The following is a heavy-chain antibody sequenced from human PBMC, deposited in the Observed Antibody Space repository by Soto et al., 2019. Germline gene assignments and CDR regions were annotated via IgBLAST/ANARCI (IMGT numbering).Heavy chain of an antibody. CDR2: IHWDDEK. CDR1: GFSLRTSGVG. CDR3: VHRIQVVGQWFFDI. D-gene: IGHD6-19*01. J-gene: IGHJ2*01. V-gene: IGHV2-5*02. Sequence: QIALRESGPTLVKPTQTLTLTCTFSGFSLRTSGVGVGWIREPPGKALEWLALIHWDDEKNYSPSLRTRLTITKDTSKKQAVLTMTNMDPVDTATYYCVHRIQVVGQWFFDIWGRGTLVTVSS.